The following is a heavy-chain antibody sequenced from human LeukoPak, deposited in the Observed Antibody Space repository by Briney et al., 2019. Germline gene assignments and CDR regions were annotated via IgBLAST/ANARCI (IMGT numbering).Heavy chain of an antibody. CDR2: INSDGSST. Sequence: GGSLRLSCAASGFTFSSCWMHWVRQDPGKGLVWVARINSDGSSTSYADSVKGRFTISRDNSKNSLYLQMNSLRTEDTALYYCAKDISNWNSRHFDYWGQGTLVTVSS. J-gene: IGHJ4*02. CDR1: GFTFSSCW. D-gene: IGHD1-7*01. CDR3: AKDISNWNSRHFDY. V-gene: IGHV3-74*01.